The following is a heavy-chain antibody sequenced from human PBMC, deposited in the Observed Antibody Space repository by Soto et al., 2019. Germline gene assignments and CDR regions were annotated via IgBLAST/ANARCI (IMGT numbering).Heavy chain of an antibody. D-gene: IGHD2-15*01. V-gene: IGHV3-23*01. Sequence: EVQLLESGGGLVQPGGSLRLSCAASGFTFSSYAMSWVRQAPGKGLEWVSAISGSGGSTYYADSVKGRFTISRDNSKKTLYLQMNSLRAEDTAVYYCAKGGYCSGGSCYSAKYNWFDPWGQGTLVTVSS. CDR3: AKGGYCSGGSCYSAKYNWFDP. CDR1: GFTFSSYA. CDR2: ISGSGGST. J-gene: IGHJ5*02.